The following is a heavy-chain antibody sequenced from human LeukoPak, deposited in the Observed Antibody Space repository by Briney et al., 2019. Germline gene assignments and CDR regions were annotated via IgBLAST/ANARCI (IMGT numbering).Heavy chain of an antibody. V-gene: IGHV3-7*01. CDR3: ARGGYGDYWRFDY. J-gene: IGHJ4*02. Sequence: PGGSLRLSCAASGFTFSSYWMSWVRQAPGKGLEWVANIKQDGSEKYYVDSVKGRFTISRDNAKNSLYLQMNSLRAEDSAVYYCARGGYGDYWRFDYWGQGTLVTVSS. D-gene: IGHD4-17*01. CDR2: IKQDGSEK. CDR1: GFTFSSYW.